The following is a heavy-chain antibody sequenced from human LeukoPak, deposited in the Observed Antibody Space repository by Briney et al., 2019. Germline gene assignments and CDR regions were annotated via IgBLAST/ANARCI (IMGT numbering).Heavy chain of an antibody. CDR2: IIPIFGTA. CDR3: ARDSFPGSSGFDY. D-gene: IGHD3-10*01. J-gene: IGHJ4*02. CDR1: GGTFSSYA. Sequence: ASAKVSCKASGGTFSSYAISWVRQAPGQGLEWMGGIIPIFGTANYAQKFQGRVTITADKSTSTAYMELSSLRSEDTAVYYCARDSFPGSSGFDYWGQGTLVTVSS. V-gene: IGHV1-69*06.